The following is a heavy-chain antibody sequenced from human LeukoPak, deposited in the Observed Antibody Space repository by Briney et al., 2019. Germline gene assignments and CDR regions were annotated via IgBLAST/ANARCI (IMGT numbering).Heavy chain of an antibody. J-gene: IGHJ4*02. V-gene: IGHV1-18*04. CDR3: ARGTYYYDSSGYYYALDY. CDR1: GYTFTGYY. CDR2: ISAYNANT. Sequence: GASVKVSCKASGYTFTGYYMHWVRQAPGQGLEWRGWISAYNANTNFAQNLQGRVTMTTDTSTSTAYMELRSLRSDDTAVYYCARGTYYYDSSGYYYALDYWGQGTLVTVSS. D-gene: IGHD3-22*01.